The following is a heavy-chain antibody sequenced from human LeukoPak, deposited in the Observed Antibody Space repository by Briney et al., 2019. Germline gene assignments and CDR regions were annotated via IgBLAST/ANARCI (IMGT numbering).Heavy chain of an antibody. CDR1: GFTFSSYG. J-gene: IGHJ4*02. CDR2: IRYDGSNK. Sequence: GGSLRLSCAASGFTFSSYGMHWVRQAPGKGLEWVAFIRYDGSNKYYADSVKGRFTISRDNSKDTLYLQMNSLRAEDTAVYYCAKDWGFGEPIGGYFDYWGQGTLVTVSS. CDR3: AKDWGFGEPIGGYFDY. D-gene: IGHD3-10*01. V-gene: IGHV3-30*02.